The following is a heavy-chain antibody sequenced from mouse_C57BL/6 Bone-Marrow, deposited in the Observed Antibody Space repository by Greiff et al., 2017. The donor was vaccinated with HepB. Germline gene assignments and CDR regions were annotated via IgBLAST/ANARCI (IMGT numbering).Heavy chain of an antibody. CDR1: GYTFTSYW. V-gene: IGHV1-55*01. J-gene: IGHJ4*01. CDR3: ARSYYDYPYYAMDY. CDR2: IYPGSGST. Sequence: VQLQQPGAELVKPGASVKMSCKASGYTFTSYWITWVKQRPGQGLEWIGDIYPGSGSTNYNEKLKSKATLTVDTSSSTAYMQLSSLTSEDSAVYYFARSYYDYPYYAMDYWGQGTSVTVSS. D-gene: IGHD2-4*01.